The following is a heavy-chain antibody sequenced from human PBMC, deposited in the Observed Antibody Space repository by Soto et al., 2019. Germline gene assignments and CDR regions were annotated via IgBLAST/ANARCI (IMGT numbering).Heavy chain of an antibody. CDR1: GFTFDDKA. V-gene: IGHV3-9*01. CDR3: AISQDRGGRTTFIY. CDR2: INWKSDI. J-gene: IGHJ4*02. D-gene: IGHD3-16*01. Sequence: PGWSLGLGCAFSGFTFDDKAMHWVRQAPEKGLEWVSGINWKSDIGYADSVKGRFTISRDNAENSLYLQMNSLRAGDTALYYCAISQDRGGRTTFIYWGQGTQVTVSS.